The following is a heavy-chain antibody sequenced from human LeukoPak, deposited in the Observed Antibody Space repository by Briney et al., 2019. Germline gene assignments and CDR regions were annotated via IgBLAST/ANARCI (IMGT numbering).Heavy chain of an antibody. J-gene: IGHJ3*02. CDR2: ISSSSNYI. CDR1: GFTFSIHS. CDR3: ARDFRIAVAGTFNDAFDI. V-gene: IGHV3-21*01. D-gene: IGHD6-19*01. Sequence: PGGSLSLSCAASGFTFSIHSMNWVRHAPGEGLEWVSSISSSSNYIYYADSVTGRFTISRDNAKNSLYLQMNSLRAEDTAVYYCARDFRIAVAGTFNDAFDIWGQGTMVTVSS.